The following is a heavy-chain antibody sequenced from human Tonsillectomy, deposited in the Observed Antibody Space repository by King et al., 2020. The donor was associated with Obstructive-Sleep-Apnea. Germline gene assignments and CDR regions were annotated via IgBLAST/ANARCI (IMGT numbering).Heavy chain of an antibody. CDR2: ILYDGSDK. CDR1: GFTFSSYA. D-gene: IGHD4-17*01. CDR3: ARGTTTVTTKYYFDY. V-gene: IGHV3-30*04. Sequence: VQLVESGGGVVQPGTSLRLSCAASGFTFSSYAIHWVRQAPGKGLEWVSLILYDGSDKYYADSVKGRFTISRENSKNTLYLQMNSLGAEDTALYYCARGTTTVTTKYYFDYWGQGTRVTVSS. J-gene: IGHJ4*02.